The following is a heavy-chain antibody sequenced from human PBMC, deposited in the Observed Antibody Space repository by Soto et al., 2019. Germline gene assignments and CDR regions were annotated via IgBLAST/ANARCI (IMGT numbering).Heavy chain of an antibody. CDR3: VRGDTYYSEWYFQY. D-gene: IGHD2-21*01. J-gene: IGHJ4*02. V-gene: IGHV1-18*01. CDR2: ISTYNGIT. Sequence: QIQLVQSGAEVKKPGASVKVSCKTSGFTFKGYYIYWVRQAPGQGLELMGWISTYNGITQYTESLQDRVTMTMETSASTAHLELRSLTSEDTAVYFCVRGDTYYSEWYFQYWGQGTLVIVSS. CDR1: GFTFKGYY.